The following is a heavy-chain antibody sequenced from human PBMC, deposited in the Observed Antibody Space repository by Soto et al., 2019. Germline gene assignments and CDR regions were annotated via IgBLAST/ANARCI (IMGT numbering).Heavy chain of an antibody. CDR1: GFTFSSYA. CDR2: ISGSGGST. CDR3: ARDLYRYFDWLGAFDI. V-gene: IGHV3-23*01. Sequence: GGSLRLSCAASGFTFSSYAMSWVRQAPGKGLEWVSAISGSGGSTYYADSVKGRFTISRDNAKNSLYLQMNSLRDEDTAVYYCARDLYRYFDWLGAFDIWGQGTMVTVS. D-gene: IGHD3-9*01. J-gene: IGHJ3*02.